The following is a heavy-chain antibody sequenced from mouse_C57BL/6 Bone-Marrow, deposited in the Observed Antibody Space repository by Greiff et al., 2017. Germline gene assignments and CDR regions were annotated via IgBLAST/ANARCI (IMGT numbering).Heavy chain of an antibody. V-gene: IGHV5-12*01. CDR2: ISNGGGST. D-gene: IGHD1-1*01. J-gene: IGHJ1*03. Sequence: EVKVVESGGGLVQPGGSLKLSCAASGFTFSDYYMYWVRQTPEKRLEWVAYISNGGGSTYYPDTVKGRFTISRDNAKNTLYLQMSRLKSEDTAMYDCASHYYGSSYGYFDVWGTGTTVTVSS. CDR3: ASHYYGSSYGYFDV. CDR1: GFTFSDYY.